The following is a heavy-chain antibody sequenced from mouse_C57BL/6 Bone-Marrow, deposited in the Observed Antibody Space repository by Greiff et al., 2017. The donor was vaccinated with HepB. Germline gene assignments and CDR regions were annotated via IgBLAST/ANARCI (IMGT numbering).Heavy chain of an antibody. Sequence: EVQLVEPGAGLVKPGGSLKLSCAASGFTFSSYSMSWVRQTPEKRLEWVAYISSGGDYTYYADTVKGRSTIPRDNARNTLYLQMSSLKSEDTAMYYCTRGDAMDYWGQGTSVTVSS. CDR1: GFTFSSYS. V-gene: IGHV5-9-1*02. CDR2: ISSGGDYT. CDR3: TRGDAMDY. J-gene: IGHJ4*01.